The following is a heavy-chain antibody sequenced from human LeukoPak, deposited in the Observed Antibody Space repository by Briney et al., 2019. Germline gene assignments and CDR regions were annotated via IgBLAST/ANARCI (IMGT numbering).Heavy chain of an antibody. CDR3: AKVSEPYYDFWSGYYRAYGMDV. CDR2: IYYSGST. Sequence: SETLSLTCTVSGGSISSGDYYWSWIRQPPGKGLEWIGYIYYSGSTYYNPSLKSRVTISVDTSKNQFSLKLSSVTAADTAVYYCAKVSEPYYDFWSGYYRAYGMDVWGQGTTVTVSS. V-gene: IGHV4-30-4*01. CDR1: GGSISSGDYY. D-gene: IGHD3-3*01. J-gene: IGHJ6*02.